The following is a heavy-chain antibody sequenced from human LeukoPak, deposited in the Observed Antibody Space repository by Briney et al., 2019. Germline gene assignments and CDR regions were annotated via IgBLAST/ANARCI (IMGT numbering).Heavy chain of an antibody. J-gene: IGHJ6*02. CDR3: ARVNSSPRVYYYYGMDV. CDR2: ISGSGGST. CDR1: GFTFSSYA. Sequence: PGASLRLSCAASGFTFSSYAMSWVRQAPGKGLEWVSAISGSGGSTYYADSVKGRFTISRDNSKNTLYLQMNSLRAEDTAVYYCARVNSSPRVYYYYGMDVWGQGTTVTVSS. D-gene: IGHD6-13*01. V-gene: IGHV3-23*01.